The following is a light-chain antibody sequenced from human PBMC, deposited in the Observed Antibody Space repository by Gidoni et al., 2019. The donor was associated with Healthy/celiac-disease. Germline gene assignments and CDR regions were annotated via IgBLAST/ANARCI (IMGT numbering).Light chain of an antibody. CDR3: QQRSNWPLYT. CDR2: DAA. Sequence: EIVLTPSPATLSLSPGERATLSCRASQSVSSYLAWYQQKPGQAPRLLIYDAANRATGIPARFRGSGSGTDFTLTISSLEPEDFAVYYCQQRSNWPLYTFGQGTKLEIK. J-gene: IGKJ2*01. V-gene: IGKV3-11*01. CDR1: QSVSSY.